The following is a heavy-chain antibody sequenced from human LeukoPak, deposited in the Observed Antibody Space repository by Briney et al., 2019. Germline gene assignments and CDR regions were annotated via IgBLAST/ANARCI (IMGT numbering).Heavy chain of an antibody. CDR1: EFTFISDS. D-gene: IGHD6-6*01. V-gene: IGHV3-30*01. Sequence: PGGSLGLSCVDSEFTFISDSMHWVRQAPGKGLEWVAIISYDGSHKYYADSVKGRFTISRDNSKNTLYLQMNSLRPEDTAVYHCARDVATRPDYWGQGTLVTVSS. CDR3: ARDVATRPDY. CDR2: ISYDGSHK. J-gene: IGHJ4*02.